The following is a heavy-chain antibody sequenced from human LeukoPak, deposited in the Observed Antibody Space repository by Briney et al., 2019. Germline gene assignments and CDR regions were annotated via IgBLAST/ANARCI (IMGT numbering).Heavy chain of an antibody. V-gene: IGHV4-34*01. J-gene: IGHJ4*02. Sequence: PSETLSLTCAVYGGSFSGYYWSWIRQPPGKGLEWIGEINHSGSTNYNPSLKSRVTISVDTSKNQFSLKLSSVTAADTAVYYCARTSAEWLFDYWGQGTLVTVSS. CDR1: GGSFSGYY. CDR2: INHSGST. CDR3: ARTSAEWLFDY. D-gene: IGHD6-19*01.